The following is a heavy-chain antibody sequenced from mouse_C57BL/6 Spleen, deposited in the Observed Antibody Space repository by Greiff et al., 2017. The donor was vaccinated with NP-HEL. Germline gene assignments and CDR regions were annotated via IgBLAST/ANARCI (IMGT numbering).Heavy chain of an antibody. V-gene: IGHV14-2*01. CDR1: GFNIKDYY. CDR3: ARCSTGTWYFDV. Sequence: VQLQQSGAELVKPGASVKLSCTASGFNIKDYYMHWVKQRPEQGLAWIGRIDPEDGDTKYAPKFQGKATITADTSSNTAYLQLSSLTSEDTAVDYCARCSTGTWYFDVGGTGTTVTVSS. CDR2: IDPEDGDT. D-gene: IGHD4-1*02. J-gene: IGHJ1*03.